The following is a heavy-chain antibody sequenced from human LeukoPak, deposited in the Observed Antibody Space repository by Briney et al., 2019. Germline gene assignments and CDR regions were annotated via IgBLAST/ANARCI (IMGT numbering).Heavy chain of an antibody. CDR3: ARDSVGGTGHDAFDI. Sequence: KPSETLSLTCTVSGGSINSANYYWGWIRQPPGKGLEWIGSIYYSGSAYYSSSLKSRVTILVDTSKNRFSLKLSSVTAADTAVYYCARDSVGGTGHDAFDIWGQGTMATVSS. V-gene: IGHV4-39*07. CDR2: IYYSGSA. D-gene: IGHD1-26*01. J-gene: IGHJ3*02. CDR1: GGSINSANYY.